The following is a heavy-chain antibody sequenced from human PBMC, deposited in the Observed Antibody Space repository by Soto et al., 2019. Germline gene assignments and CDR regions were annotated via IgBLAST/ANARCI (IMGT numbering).Heavy chain of an antibody. CDR1: GGTFSSYA. J-gene: IGHJ4*02. D-gene: IGHD5-12*01. CDR2: IIPIFGTA. Sequence: QVQLVQSGAEVKKPGSSVKVSCKASGGTFSSYAISWVRQAPGQGLEWMGGIIPIFGTANYAQKFQGRVTXTGDESTSTAXXEXSXXRSEDTAVYYCARESEAYSGHDYLSSVQWLAYFDYWGQGTLVTVSS. CDR3: ARESEAYSGHDYLSSVQWLAYFDY. V-gene: IGHV1-69*12.